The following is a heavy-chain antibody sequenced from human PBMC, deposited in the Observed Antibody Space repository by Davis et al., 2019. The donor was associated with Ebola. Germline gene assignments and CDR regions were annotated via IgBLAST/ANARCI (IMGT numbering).Heavy chain of an antibody. V-gene: IGHV3-53*05. CDR3: ATTQWLREFDN. CDR2: IYDQST. D-gene: IGHD6-19*01. Sequence: GESLKISCAASGFTVRSNHMSWVRQAPGKGLEWVSVIYDQSTAYADAVRGRFIISRDKSNNTLYLEMSSLRVDDTAVYYCATTQWLREFDNWGQGTLVTVSS. CDR1: GFTVRSNH. J-gene: IGHJ4*02.